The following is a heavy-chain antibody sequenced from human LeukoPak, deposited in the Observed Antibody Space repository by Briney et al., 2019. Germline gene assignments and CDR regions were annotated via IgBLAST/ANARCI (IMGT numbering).Heavy chain of an antibody. CDR1: GFTFSSYE. J-gene: IGHJ3*02. CDR3: ARGGYCSSSICYSLNAFDI. V-gene: IGHV3-48*03. Sequence: QPGGSLRLSCAASGFTFSSYEMNWVRQAPGKGLEWVPYISSSGTTIYYADSVKGRFTISRDNAKNSLYLQMNSLRAEDTAVYYCARGGYCSSSICYSLNAFDIWGQGTMFIVSS. D-gene: IGHD2-2*01. CDR2: ISSSGTTI.